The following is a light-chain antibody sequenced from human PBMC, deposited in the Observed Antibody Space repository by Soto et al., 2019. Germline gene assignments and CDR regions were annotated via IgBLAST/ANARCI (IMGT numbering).Light chain of an antibody. V-gene: IGLV1-40*01. Sequence: QSLLTQPASVSGAPGQRVTISCTGSSSNIGAGYAVQWYQQLPGTAPKLLIYGDNNRPSGVPDRFSGYRSGTSASLAITGLQAEAEADYYCQSSDSSLREVFGAGTKVTV. CDR3: QSSDSSLREV. CDR1: SSNIGAGYA. J-gene: IGLJ1*01. CDR2: GDN.